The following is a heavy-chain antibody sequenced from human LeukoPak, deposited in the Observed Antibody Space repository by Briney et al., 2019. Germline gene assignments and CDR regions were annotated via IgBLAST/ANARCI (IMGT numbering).Heavy chain of an antibody. V-gene: IGHV3-7*01. J-gene: IGHJ3*02. D-gene: IGHD4-17*01. CDR3: ETSYGDYPNDAFDI. Sequence: PGGSLRLSCAVSGFTFSSYWMSWVRQAPGKGLEWVANIKQDGSEKYYVDSVKGRFTISRDNAKNSLYLQMNSLRAEDTAVYYCETSYGDYPNDAFDIWGQGTMVTVSS. CDR2: IKQDGSEK. CDR1: GFTFSSYW.